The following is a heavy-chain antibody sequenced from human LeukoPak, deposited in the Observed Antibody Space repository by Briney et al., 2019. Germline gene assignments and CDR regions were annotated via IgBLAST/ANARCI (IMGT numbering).Heavy chain of an antibody. CDR2: IYHSGST. Sequence: SETLSLTCAVSGGSISSGGYSWSWIRQPPGKGLEWIGYIYHSGSTYYNPSLKSRVTISVDRSKNQFSLKLSSVTAADTAVYYCARLRDNLDYWGQGTLVTVSS. D-gene: IGHD1-14*01. CDR1: GGSISSGGYS. CDR3: ARLRDNLDY. J-gene: IGHJ4*02. V-gene: IGHV4-30-2*01.